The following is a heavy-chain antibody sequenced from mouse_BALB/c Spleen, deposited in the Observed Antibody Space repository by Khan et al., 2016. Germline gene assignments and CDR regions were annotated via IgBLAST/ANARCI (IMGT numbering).Heavy chain of an antibody. CDR1: GYSITSDYA. CDR3: ASSNNYGNSPACFAY. CDR2: ISYRGST. D-gene: IGHD1-1*01. J-gene: IGHJ3*01. V-gene: IGHV3-2*02. Sequence: EVQLQESGPGLVKPSQSLSLTCTVTGYSITSDYAWNWIRQFPGNKLEWMGYISYRGSTSYNPSLKSRITITRDTAKTQFFLHLNSVTTEDTATHYCASSNNYGNSPACFAYWGQGTLVTVSA.